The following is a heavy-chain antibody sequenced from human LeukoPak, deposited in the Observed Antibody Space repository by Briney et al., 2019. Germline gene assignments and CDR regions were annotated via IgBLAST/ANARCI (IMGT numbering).Heavy chain of an antibody. J-gene: IGHJ4*02. CDR2: ISGSGGST. CDR3: AKVGSNFDY. V-gene: IGHV3-23*01. CDR1: GFIFRSYW. D-gene: IGHD3-10*01. Sequence: GGSLRLSCAASGFIFRSYWMSWVRQAPGKGLEWVSAISGSGGSTYYADSVKGRFTISRDNSKNTLYLQMNSLRAEDTAVYYCAKVGSNFDYWGQGTLVTVSS.